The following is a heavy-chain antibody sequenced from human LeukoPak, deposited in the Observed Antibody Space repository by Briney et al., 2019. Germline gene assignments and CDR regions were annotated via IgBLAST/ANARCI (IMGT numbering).Heavy chain of an antibody. Sequence: PSETLSLTCTVSGGSISSYYWSWIRQPPGKGLEWIGYIYYSGSTNYNPSLKSRVTISVDTSKNQFSLKLSSVTAADTAVYYCAGTRDGYNHYWGQETLGTVSS. CDR1: GGSISSYY. CDR2: IYYSGST. J-gene: IGHJ4*02. CDR3: AGTRDGYNHY. D-gene: IGHD5-24*01. V-gene: IGHV4-59*08.